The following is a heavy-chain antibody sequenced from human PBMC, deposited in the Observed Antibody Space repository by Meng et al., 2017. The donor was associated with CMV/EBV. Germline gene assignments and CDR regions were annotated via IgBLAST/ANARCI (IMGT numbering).Heavy chain of an antibody. CDR2: ISYDGSNK. D-gene: IGHD6-19*01. J-gene: IGHJ4*02. CDR3: ARGSVAGFDY. CDR1: GFTFSSYA. V-gene: IGHV3-30-3*01. Sequence: QGQLVESGGGVVQPGRSLRLSCAASGFTFSSYAMHWVRQAPGKGLEWVAVISYDGSNKYYADSVKGRFTISRDNSKNTLYLQMNSLRAEDTAVYYCARGSVAGFDYWGQGTLVTVSS.